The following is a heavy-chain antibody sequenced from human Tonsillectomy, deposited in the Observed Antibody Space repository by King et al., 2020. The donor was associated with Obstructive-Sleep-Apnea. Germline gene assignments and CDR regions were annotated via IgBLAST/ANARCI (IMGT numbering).Heavy chain of an antibody. CDR2: IYSGGST. Sequence: VQLVESGGGLVQPGGSLRLSCAASGFIVSSNYMSWVRQAPGKGLEWGSVIYSGGSTYYAVSVKDRFTISRANSKKTMFLQMNSLRAEDTAVYYCASGVRYFDWLFYTKHDYWGQGTLVTVSS. D-gene: IGHD3-9*01. CDR3: ASGVRYFDWLFYTKHDY. CDR1: GFIVSSNY. V-gene: IGHV3-66*01. J-gene: IGHJ4*02.